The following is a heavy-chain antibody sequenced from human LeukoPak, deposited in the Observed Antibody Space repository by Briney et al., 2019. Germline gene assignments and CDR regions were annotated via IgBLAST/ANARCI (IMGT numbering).Heavy chain of an antibody. Sequence: ASVKVSCKASGGTFSSYAISWVRQAPGQGLEWMGRIISIFGTANYAQKFQGRVTITTDESTSTAYMELSSLRSEDTAVYYCARAVHDSSGYYPPDFDYWGQGTLVTVSS. D-gene: IGHD3-22*01. V-gene: IGHV1-69*05. CDR3: ARAVHDSSGYYPPDFDY. CDR2: IISIFGTA. J-gene: IGHJ4*02. CDR1: GGTFSSYA.